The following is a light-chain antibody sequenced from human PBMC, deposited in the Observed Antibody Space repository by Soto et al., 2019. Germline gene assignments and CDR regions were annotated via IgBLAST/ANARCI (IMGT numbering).Light chain of an antibody. CDR1: QSVSSNF. V-gene: IGKV3-20*01. CDR3: QQYGSSPFT. CDR2: GAS. J-gene: IGKJ3*01. Sequence: PGERVTLSCSASQSVSSNFLAWYQQKPGQAPRLLIYGASNRAAGIPDRFSGSGSGTDFTLTISRLEPEDFAVYYCQQYGSSPFTFGPGTKVDIK.